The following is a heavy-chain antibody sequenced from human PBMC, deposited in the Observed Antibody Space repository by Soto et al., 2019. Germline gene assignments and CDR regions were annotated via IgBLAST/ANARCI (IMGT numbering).Heavy chain of an antibody. CDR1: GGSINSSSDF. J-gene: IGHJ3*02. CDR3: ARDRIPTPPNAFDI. V-gene: IGHV4-39*07. CDR2: IYHSGST. Sequence: SETMALTCSVSGGSINSSSDFWGWVRQPPGKGLEWIGSIYHSGSTNYNPSLKSRVTISVDKSKNQFSLKLSSVTAADTAVYYCARDRIPTPPNAFDIWGQGTMVTVSS. D-gene: IGHD2-2*02.